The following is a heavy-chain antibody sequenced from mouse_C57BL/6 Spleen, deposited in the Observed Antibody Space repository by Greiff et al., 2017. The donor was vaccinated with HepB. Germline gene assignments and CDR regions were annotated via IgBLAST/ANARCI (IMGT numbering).Heavy chain of an antibody. J-gene: IGHJ3*01. CDR2: ISSGSSTI. Sequence: EVHLVESGGGLVKPGGSLKLSCAASGFTFSDYGMHWVRQAPEKGLEWVAYISSGSSTIYYADTVKGRFTISRDNAKNTLFLQMTSLRSEDTAMYYCARGRDSSGYRFAYWGQGTLVTVSA. CDR1: GFTFSDYG. V-gene: IGHV5-17*01. CDR3: ARGRDSSGYRFAY. D-gene: IGHD3-2*02.